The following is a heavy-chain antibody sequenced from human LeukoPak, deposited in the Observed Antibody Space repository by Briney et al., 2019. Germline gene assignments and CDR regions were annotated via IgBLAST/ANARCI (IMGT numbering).Heavy chain of an antibody. D-gene: IGHD6-13*01. CDR2: IKQDGSEK. J-gene: IGHJ4*02. Sequence: GGSLRLSCAASGFTFSSHAMSWVRQAPGKGLEWVANIKQDGSEKYYVDSVKGRFTISRDNAKNSLYLQMNSLRPEDTAVYYCARHRGPRLAAAGTSHYFDYWGQGTLVTVSS. CDR3: ARHRGPRLAAAGTSHYFDY. V-gene: IGHV3-7*01. CDR1: GFTFSSHA.